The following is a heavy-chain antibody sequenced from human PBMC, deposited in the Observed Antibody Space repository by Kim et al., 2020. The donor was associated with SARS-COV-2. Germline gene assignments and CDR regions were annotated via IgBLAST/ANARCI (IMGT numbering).Heavy chain of an antibody. V-gene: IGHV3-30*02. J-gene: IGHJ4*02. CDR3: AKSGSRYCTNGVCYFDY. Sequence: VKGRFTFSRDNSKNTVYLEMNSLKPEDSAVYYCAKSGSRYCTNGVCYFDYWGQGTLVTVSS. D-gene: IGHD2-8*01.